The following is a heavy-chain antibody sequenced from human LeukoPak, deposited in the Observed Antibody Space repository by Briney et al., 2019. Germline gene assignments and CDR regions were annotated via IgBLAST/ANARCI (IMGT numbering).Heavy chain of an antibody. Sequence: GASVKVSCKASGGTFSSYAISWVRQAPGQGLEWMGGIIPIFGTANYAQKFQGRVTITADESTSTAYMELSSLRSEDTAVYYCARDSYYYDSSGYYLNNWFDSWGQGTLVTVSS. CDR2: IIPIFGTA. V-gene: IGHV1-69*13. D-gene: IGHD3-22*01. CDR1: GGTFSSYA. CDR3: ARDSYYYDSSGYYLNNWFDS. J-gene: IGHJ5*01.